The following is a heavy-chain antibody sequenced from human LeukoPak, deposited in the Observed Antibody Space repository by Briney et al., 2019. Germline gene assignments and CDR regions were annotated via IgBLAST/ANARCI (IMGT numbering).Heavy chain of an antibody. CDR3: ARVCVVVVPAAIRSWFDP. V-gene: IGHV4-30-4*08. D-gene: IGHD2-2*01. J-gene: IGHJ5*02. CDR1: GGSISSGDYY. Sequence: PSETLSLTCTVSGGSISSGDYYWSWIRQPPGKGLEWIGYIYYSGSTYYNPSLKSRVTISVDTSKNQFSLKLSSVTAADTAVYYCARVCVVVVPAAIRSWFDPWGQGTLATVSS. CDR2: IYYSGST.